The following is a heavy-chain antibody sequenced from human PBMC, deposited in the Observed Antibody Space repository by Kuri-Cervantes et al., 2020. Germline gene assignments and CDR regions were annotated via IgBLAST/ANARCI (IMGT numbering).Heavy chain of an antibody. CDR1: GFTFSSYS. V-gene: IGHV3-21*01. Sequence: GESLKISCAASGFTFSSYSMNWVRQAPGKGLEWVSSISSSSSYIYYADSVKGRFTISRDNAKNSLYLQMNSLRAEDTAVYYCTTDQHPRARSSHRIRGLDYWGQGTLVTVSS. CDR2: ISSSSSYI. J-gene: IGHJ4*02. CDR3: TTDQHPRARSSHRIRGLDY. D-gene: IGHD3-16*01.